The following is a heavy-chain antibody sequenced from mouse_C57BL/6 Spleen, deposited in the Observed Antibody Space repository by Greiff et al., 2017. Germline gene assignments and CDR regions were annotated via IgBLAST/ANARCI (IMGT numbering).Heavy chain of an antibody. Sequence: EVKLVESGGGLVKPGGSLKLSCAASGFTFSDYGMHWVRQAPEKGLEWVAYISSGSSTIYYADTVKGRFTISRDNAKNTLFLQMTSLRSEDTAMYYCARGPYGSSYDWYFDVWGTGTTVTVSS. V-gene: IGHV5-17*01. CDR3: ARGPYGSSYDWYFDV. D-gene: IGHD1-1*01. J-gene: IGHJ1*03. CDR1: GFTFSDYG. CDR2: ISSGSSTI.